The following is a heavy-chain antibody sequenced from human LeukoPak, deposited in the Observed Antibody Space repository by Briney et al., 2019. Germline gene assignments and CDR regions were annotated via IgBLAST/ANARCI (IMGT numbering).Heavy chain of an antibody. CDR1: GFTFNIYV. J-gene: IGHJ4*02. V-gene: IGHV3-23*01. CDR3: AKAVAVFDSSGFRRLYFDY. D-gene: IGHD3-22*01. CDR2: ISGGGGST. Sequence: GGSLRLSCAASGFTFNIYVMSWVRQAPGKGLEWVSGISGGGGSTYYADAVKGRFTISRDNSKSTLYLQMNSLRAEDTAVYYCAKAVAVFDSSGFRRLYFDYWGQGTLVTVSS.